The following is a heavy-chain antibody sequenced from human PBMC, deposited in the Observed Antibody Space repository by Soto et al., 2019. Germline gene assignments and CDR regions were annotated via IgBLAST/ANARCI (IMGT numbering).Heavy chain of an antibody. V-gene: IGHV1-69*06. CDR3: ARGGMVTDEIDY. Sequence: SVKVSCKASGGTFSSYAISWARQAPGQGLEWMGGIIPIFGTANYAQKFQGRVTITADKSTRKAYMELSSLRSEDTAVYYFARGGMVTDEIDYWGQGTLVTVSS. J-gene: IGHJ4*02. CDR2: IIPIFGTA. CDR1: GGTFSSYA. D-gene: IGHD2-21*02.